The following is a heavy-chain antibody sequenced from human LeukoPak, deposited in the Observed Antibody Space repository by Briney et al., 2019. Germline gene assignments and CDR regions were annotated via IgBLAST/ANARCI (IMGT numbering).Heavy chain of an antibody. CDR3: VKDLTGTWSFDY. D-gene: IGHD3-9*01. CDR2: IGPNGAST. CDR1: GFTFSNHF. J-gene: IGHJ4*02. V-gene: IGHV3-64D*06. Sequence: GGSLRLSCSTSGFTFSNHFMHWVRQAPGKGLEYVSSIGPNGASTLYADSVKGRFTISRDNSKNALYLQLTRLRLEDTALYYCVKDLTGTWSFDYWGQGTLVTVSS.